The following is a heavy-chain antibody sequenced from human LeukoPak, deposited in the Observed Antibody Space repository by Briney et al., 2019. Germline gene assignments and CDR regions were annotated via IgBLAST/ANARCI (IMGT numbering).Heavy chain of an antibody. Sequence: SATLSLTCTVSGGSISSSSYYWGWIRQPPGKGLEWMGSIYYSGSTYYNPSLKSRVTISVDTCKNQFSLKLSSVTAADTAVYYCASIYYTKLYYYMVVWGKGTTVTVSS. J-gene: IGHJ6*03. CDR3: ASIYYTKLYYYMVV. CDR1: GGSISSSSYY. D-gene: IGHD1-26*01. V-gene: IGHV4-39*07. CDR2: IYYSGST.